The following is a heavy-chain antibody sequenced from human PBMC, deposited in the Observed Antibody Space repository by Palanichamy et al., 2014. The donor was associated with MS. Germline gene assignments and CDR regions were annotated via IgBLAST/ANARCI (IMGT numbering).Heavy chain of an antibody. CDR2: MYYSGRI. CDR1: GGSITSSAYY. J-gene: IGHJ4*02. D-gene: IGHD5/OR15-5a*01. V-gene: IGHV4-39*01. Sequence: QLQLQESGPGLVRPSETLSLTCAASGGSITSSAYYWGWVRQPPGKGLEWIGSMYYSGRIYSKPSLKSRVTISADTSNNQFSLNLTSVIAADTAVYYCAMVGVVSGVFDYWGQGTLVTVSS. CDR3: AMVGVVSGVFDY.